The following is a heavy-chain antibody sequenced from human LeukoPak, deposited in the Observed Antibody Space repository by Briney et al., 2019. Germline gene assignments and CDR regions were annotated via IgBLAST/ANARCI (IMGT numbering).Heavy chain of an antibody. CDR1: GFTVSRTY. CDR3: ARDLYDYGSY. Sequence: QPGGSLRLSCAASGFTVSRTYMSWDRQAPGKGLEWVSVIYSGGTTYYADSVKGRFTISRDNSKNTLYLQMNSLRTEDTAVYYCARDLYDYGSYWGQGTLVTVSS. V-gene: IGHV3-66*01. J-gene: IGHJ4*02. CDR2: IYSGGTT. D-gene: IGHD4/OR15-4a*01.